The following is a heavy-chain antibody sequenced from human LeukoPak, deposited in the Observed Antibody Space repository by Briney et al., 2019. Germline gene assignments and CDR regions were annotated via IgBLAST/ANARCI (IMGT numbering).Heavy chain of an antibody. D-gene: IGHD3-9*01. Sequence: GGSLRLSCAASGFTSSHYWMSWVRQAPGKGLEWVANIKQDGSERYYVDSVKGRHTISRDNAKKTVYLQMNSLRAEDTAVYYCARDRPTMFSYMDVWGKGTTVTVSS. CDR2: IKQDGSER. V-gene: IGHV3-7*01. CDR3: ARDRPTMFSYMDV. CDR1: GFTSSHYW. J-gene: IGHJ6*03.